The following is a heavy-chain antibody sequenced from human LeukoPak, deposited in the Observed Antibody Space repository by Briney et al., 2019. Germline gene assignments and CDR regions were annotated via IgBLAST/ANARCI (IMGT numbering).Heavy chain of an antibody. D-gene: IGHD5-18*01. J-gene: IGHJ4*02. CDR3: AKGRRVDTAMVDY. CDR1: GFTFDDYA. CDR2: ISWNSGSI. Sequence: GGSLRLSCAASGFTFDDYAMHWVRHAPGKGLEWVSGISWNSGSIGYADSVKGRFTISRDNAKNSLYLQMNSLRAEDTALYYCAKGRRVDTAMVDYWGQGTLVTVSS. V-gene: IGHV3-9*01.